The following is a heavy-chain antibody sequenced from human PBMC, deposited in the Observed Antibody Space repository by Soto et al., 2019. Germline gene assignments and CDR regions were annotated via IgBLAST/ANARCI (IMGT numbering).Heavy chain of an antibody. CDR1: GFTFASYA. CDR3: AKDPRARIPAPGPFDY. Sequence: EVQLLESGGGLVQPGGSLRLSCAASGFTFASYAMSWVRQAPGKGLEWVSGISGSGGSTYYADSVKGRITISRDNSKNTLSLQMNSLRAEDTAVYYCAKDPRARIPAPGPFDYWGQGTLVTVSS. J-gene: IGHJ4*02. V-gene: IGHV3-23*01. CDR2: ISGSGGST. D-gene: IGHD6-13*01.